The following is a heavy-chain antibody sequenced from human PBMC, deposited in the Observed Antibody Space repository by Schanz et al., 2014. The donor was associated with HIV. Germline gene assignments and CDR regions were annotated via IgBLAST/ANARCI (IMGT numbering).Heavy chain of an antibody. Sequence: EVQLAESGGRLEQPGGSLRLSCAASGFIFSDYSMNWVRQAPGKGLEWVSSISSSSSYTYYADSVKGRFAISRDNAKNSLFLQMNSLRAEDTGIYYCAKDHLPYGVDSWGQGTLVTVSS. CDR2: ISSSSSYT. V-gene: IGHV3-21*04. CDR1: GFIFSDYS. J-gene: IGHJ4*02. D-gene: IGHD2-21*01. CDR3: AKDHLPYGVDS.